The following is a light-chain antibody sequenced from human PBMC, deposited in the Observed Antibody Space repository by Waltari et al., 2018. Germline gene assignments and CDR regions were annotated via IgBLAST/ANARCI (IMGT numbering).Light chain of an antibody. CDR3: SSYTSSGTPYV. CDR1: SSDVVGHNY. Sequence: QSALTQPASVSGSPGQSITISCTGTSSDVVGHNYVSWYQQHPGKAPKPIIYDVTDRPSGVSNRFSRAKFGNTASLTISGLQAEDDADYYCSSYTSSGTPYVFGTVTRVTVL. J-gene: IGLJ1*01. V-gene: IGLV2-14*03. CDR2: DVT.